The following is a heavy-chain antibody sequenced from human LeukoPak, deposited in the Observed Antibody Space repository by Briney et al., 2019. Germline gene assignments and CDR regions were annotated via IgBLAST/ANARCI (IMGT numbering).Heavy chain of an antibody. V-gene: IGHV4-59*01. Sequence: SETLSLTCTASGVSISSYYWSWIRQPPGKGLEWIGYIYYSGSTNYNPSLKSRVTISVDTSRNQFSLKLSSVTAADTAVYYCARSVEGYCRGGSCYYYSYYMDVWGKGATVTVSS. CDR2: IYYSGST. CDR1: GVSISSYY. D-gene: IGHD2-15*01. J-gene: IGHJ6*03. CDR3: ARSVEGYCRGGSCYYYSYYMDV.